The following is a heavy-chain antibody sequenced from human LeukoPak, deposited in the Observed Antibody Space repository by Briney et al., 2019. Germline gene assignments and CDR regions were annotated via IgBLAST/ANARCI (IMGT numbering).Heavy chain of an antibody. V-gene: IGHV4-61*02. CDR1: GGSISSGSYY. CDR2: IYTSGST. Sequence: SETLSLTCTVSGGSISSGSYYWSWIRQPAGKGLEWIGRIYTSGSTNYNPSLKSRVTISVDTSKNQFSLKLSSVTAADTAVYYCARGGSLRPHYYGMDVWGRGTTVTVSS. J-gene: IGHJ6*02. D-gene: IGHD6-13*01. CDR3: ARGGSLRPHYYGMDV.